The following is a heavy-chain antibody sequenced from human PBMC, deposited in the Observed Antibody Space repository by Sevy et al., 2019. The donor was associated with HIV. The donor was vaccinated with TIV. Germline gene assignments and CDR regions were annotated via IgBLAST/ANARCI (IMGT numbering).Heavy chain of an antibody. CDR1: GFSFAWYW. D-gene: IGHD2-15*01. CDR3: ASKGGWRPNDAFDT. J-gene: IGHJ3*02. V-gene: IGHV3-7*01. Sequence: GGSLRLSCAASGFSFAWYWMSWVRQTPEKGLEWVANINQDGSEKNYVDSVKGRFTISRDNAKNSLYLQMNSLRVEDPAVYYCASKGGWRPNDAFDTWGQGTMVTVSS. CDR2: INQDGSEK.